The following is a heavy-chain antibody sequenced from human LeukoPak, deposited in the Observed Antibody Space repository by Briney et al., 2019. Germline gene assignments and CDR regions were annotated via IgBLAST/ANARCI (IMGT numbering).Heavy chain of an antibody. Sequence: PSETLSLTCTVSGGSISSYYWSWIRQPPGKGLEWIGYIYYSGSTNYNPSLKSRVTISVDTSKNQFSLKLSSVTAADTAVYYCARDSXVXRPXGRFDYWGQGTLVTVSS. CDR3: ARDSXVXRPXGRFDY. V-gene: IGHV4-59*01. CDR2: IYYSGST. J-gene: IGHJ4*02. CDR1: GGSISSYY.